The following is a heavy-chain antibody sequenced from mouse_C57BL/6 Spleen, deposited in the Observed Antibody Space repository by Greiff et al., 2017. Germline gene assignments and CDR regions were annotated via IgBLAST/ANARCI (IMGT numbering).Heavy chain of an antibody. J-gene: IGHJ4*01. CDR3: ARLTTGVTETEDSMDY. CDR1: GYTFTSYW. Sequence: QVHVKQPGAELVMPGASVKLSCKASGYTFTSYWMHWVKQRPGQGLEWIGEIDPSDSYTNYNQKFKGKSTLTVDKSSSTAYMQLSSLTSEDSAVYYCARLTTGVTETEDSMDYWGQGPSVTVSS. CDR2: IDPSDSYT. V-gene: IGHV1-69*01. D-gene: IGHD1-1*01.